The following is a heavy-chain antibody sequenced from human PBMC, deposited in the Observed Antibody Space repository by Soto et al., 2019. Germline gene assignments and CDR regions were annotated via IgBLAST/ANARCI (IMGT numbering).Heavy chain of an antibody. J-gene: IGHJ6*02. CDR3: VRPGAAADTYYYYYYGMDV. V-gene: IGHV5-10-1*01. CDR1: GYSFTSYW. Sequence: PGESLKISCKGSGYSFTSYWISWVRQMPGKGLEWMGRIDPSDSYTNYSPSFQGHVTISADKSISTAYLQWSSLKASDTAMYYCVRPGAAADTYYYYYYGMDVWGQGTTVTVSS. D-gene: IGHD6-25*01. CDR2: IDPSDSYT.